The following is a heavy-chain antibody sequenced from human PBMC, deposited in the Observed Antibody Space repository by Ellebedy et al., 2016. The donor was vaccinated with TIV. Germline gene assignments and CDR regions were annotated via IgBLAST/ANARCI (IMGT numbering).Heavy chain of an antibody. J-gene: IGHJ3*01. Sequence: ASVKVSXKASGYTFTNYYVHWVRQAPGQGLEWMGIITPRGESTSYAQKFQGRVTMTRDTSISTAFVELSSLRSDDTAVYYCATNLGYCSTTNCYRAWGQGTMLIVSS. CDR2: ITPRGEST. V-gene: IGHV1-46*01. CDR1: GYTFTNYY. CDR3: ATNLGYCSTTNCYRA. D-gene: IGHD2-2*02.